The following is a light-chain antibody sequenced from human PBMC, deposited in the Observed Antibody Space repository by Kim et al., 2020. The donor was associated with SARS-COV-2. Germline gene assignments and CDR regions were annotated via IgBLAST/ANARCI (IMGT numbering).Light chain of an antibody. CDR3: LQHHTYPRP. CDR2: SAS. CDR1: QHLRSY. J-gene: IGKJ2*01. V-gene: IGKV1-17*03. Sequence: SDRDRVTFTCRQSQHLRSYLAWFQLKPGRAPQGLIYSASPLQTRVASRFSGSGSGTEFTLTINSLQPEDFATYYCLQHHTYPRPFGQGTKLEI.